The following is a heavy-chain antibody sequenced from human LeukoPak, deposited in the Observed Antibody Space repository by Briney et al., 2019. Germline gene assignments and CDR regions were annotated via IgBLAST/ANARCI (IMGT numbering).Heavy chain of an antibody. CDR3: ARGSLRGGRPPPGDY. D-gene: IGHD2-15*01. Sequence: PGGSLRLSCAASGFTFSRYWMSWVRQAPGKGLEWVANIKHDGSEKYYLDSVKGRFTISRDNAKNSLYLQMNSLRAEDTAVYYCARGSLRGGRPPPGDYWGQGTLVTVSS. CDR2: IKHDGSEK. CDR1: GFTFSRYW. J-gene: IGHJ4*02. V-gene: IGHV3-7*01.